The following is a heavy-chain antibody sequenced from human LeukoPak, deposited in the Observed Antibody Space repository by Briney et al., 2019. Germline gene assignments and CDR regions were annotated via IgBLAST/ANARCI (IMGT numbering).Heavy chain of an antibody. J-gene: IGHJ6*02. D-gene: IGHD3-9*01. CDR3: AGQSTNFDWLLFSAHYGMDV. CDR2: ISGSGGST. Sequence: GGSLRLSCAASGFTFDDYGMSWVRQAPGKGLEWVSVISGSGGSTYYADSVKGRFTISRDNSKNTLYLQMNSLRAEDTAVYYCAGQSTNFDWLLFSAHYGMDVWGQGTTVTVSS. CDR1: GFTFDDYG. V-gene: IGHV3-23*01.